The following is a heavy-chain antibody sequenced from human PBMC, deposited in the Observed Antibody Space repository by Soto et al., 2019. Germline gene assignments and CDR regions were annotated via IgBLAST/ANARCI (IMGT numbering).Heavy chain of an antibody. CDR1: GGTFSTYA. CDR2: VIPIFGTS. D-gene: IGHD1-26*01. Sequence: SVKVSCKASGGTFSTYAISWVRQAPGQGLEWMGGVIPIFGTSTYAQNFQGRVTITADESTSTAYMELSRPRSEDTAVYYCARVRVVGATRLYYHYGLDVWGQGTTVTVSS. V-gene: IGHV1-69*13. CDR3: ARVRVVGATRLYYHYGLDV. J-gene: IGHJ6*02.